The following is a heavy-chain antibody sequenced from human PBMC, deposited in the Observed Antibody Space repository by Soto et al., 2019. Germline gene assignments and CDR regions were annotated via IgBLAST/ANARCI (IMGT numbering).Heavy chain of an antibody. CDR1: GGSFSGYY. CDR3: ARGGYVWGSYRVFDY. CDR2: INHSGST. V-gene: IGHV4-34*01. D-gene: IGHD3-16*02. Sequence: SETLSLTCAVYGGSFSGYYWSWIRQPPGKGLEWIGEINHSGSTNYNPSLKSRVTISVDTSKNQFSLKLSSVTAADTAVYYCARGGYVWGSYRVFDYWGQGTLVTVAS. J-gene: IGHJ4*02.